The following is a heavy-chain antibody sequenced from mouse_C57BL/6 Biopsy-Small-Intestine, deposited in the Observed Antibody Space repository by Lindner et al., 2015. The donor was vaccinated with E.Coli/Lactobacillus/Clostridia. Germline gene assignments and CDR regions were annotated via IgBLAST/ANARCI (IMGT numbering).Heavy chain of an antibody. CDR3: ARHNYFAMDF. J-gene: IGHJ4*01. CDR2: IYPNNGGT. V-gene: IGHV1-34*02. Sequence: VQLQESGPELVKPGDTVKMSCQASGYIFSDYYIDWVKKSHGQSLEWIGHIYPNNGGTSYNQKFKDKASLTVDKSSSTAYMELHSLTSEDSAVYYCARHNYFAMDFWGQGTSVTVSS. CDR1: GYIFSDYY.